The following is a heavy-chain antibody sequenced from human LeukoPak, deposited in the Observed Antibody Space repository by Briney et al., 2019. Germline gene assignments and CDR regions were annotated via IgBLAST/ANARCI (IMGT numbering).Heavy chain of an antibody. J-gene: IGHJ4*02. CDR2: ISSSSSYM. D-gene: IGHD3-3*01. CDR3: ARSYPENFLEWLLREYYFDY. Sequence: GGSLRLSCAASGFTFSSYSMNWVRQAPGKGLEWVSSISSSSSYMYYADSVKGRFTISRDNAKNSLYLQMNSLRAEDTAVYYCARSYPENFLEWLLREYYFDYWGQGTLVTVSS. CDR1: GFTFSSYS. V-gene: IGHV3-21*01.